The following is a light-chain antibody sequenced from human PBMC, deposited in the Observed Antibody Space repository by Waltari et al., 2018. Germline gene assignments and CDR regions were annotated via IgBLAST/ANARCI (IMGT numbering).Light chain of an antibody. J-gene: IGLJ2*01. CDR3: SSYAPSSTV. CDR2: DII. Sequence: QSALTQPASVSGSPGQSITISCTGTSSDIGGYDYVSWYQQHPGKAPKLMIYDIIKRPSGVSDRFSGSKSGNTASLTISGLQAEDEADYYCSSYAPSSTVFCGGTKLTVL. V-gene: IGLV2-14*03. CDR1: SSDIGGYDY.